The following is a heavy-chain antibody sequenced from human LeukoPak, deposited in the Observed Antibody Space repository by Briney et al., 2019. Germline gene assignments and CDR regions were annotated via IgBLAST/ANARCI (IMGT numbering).Heavy chain of an antibody. V-gene: IGHV3-43*01. CDR2: ISWNYGST. D-gene: IGHD6-13*01. CDR3: ARDGGSSWYFDY. J-gene: IGHJ4*02. Sequence: GGSLRLSCAASGFNFEDYTMYWVRQGPNKGLEWVSLISWNYGSTYYGDSVKGRFTISRDNAENSLYLQMNSLRVEDTAVYYCARDGGSSWYFDYWGQGTLVTVSS. CDR1: GFNFEDYT.